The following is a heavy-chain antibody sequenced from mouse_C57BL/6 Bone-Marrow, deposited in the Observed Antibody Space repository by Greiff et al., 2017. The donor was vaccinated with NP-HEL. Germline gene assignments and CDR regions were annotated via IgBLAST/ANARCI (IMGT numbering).Heavy chain of an antibody. CDR1: GYTFTDYN. J-gene: IGHJ2*01. V-gene: IGHV1-18*01. D-gene: IGHD1-1*01. Sequence: VHVKQSGPELVKPGASVKIPCKASGYTFTDYNMDWVKQSHGKSLEWIGDINPNNGGTIYNQKFKGKATLTVDKSSSTAYMELRSLTSEDTAVYYCARLAYYYGSSRFDYWGQGTTLTVSS. CDR3: ARLAYYYGSSRFDY. CDR2: INPNNGGT.